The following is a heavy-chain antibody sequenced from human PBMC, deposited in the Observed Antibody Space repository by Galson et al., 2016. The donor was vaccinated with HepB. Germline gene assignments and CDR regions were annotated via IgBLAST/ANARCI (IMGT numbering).Heavy chain of an antibody. J-gene: IGHJ3*02. D-gene: IGHD1-26*01. CDR3: ARHIREPLDLCSFDI. CDR2: IYPGDSDT. V-gene: IGHV5-51*01. Sequence: QSGAEVKKPGESLKISCKGSGYTFTAYWIGWVRQMPGKGLEWMGIIYPGDSDTKYSPSFQGQVTISVDKSTFSAYLQWSSLQASDTAIYYCARHIREPLDLCSFDIWGQGTMVTVS. CDR1: GYTFTAYW.